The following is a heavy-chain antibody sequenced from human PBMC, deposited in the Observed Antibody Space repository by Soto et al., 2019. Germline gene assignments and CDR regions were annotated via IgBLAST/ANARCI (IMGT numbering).Heavy chain of an antibody. J-gene: IGHJ5*02. Sequence: QVQLQESGPGLVKPSGTLSLTCAVSGGSISSSNWWSWVRQPPGKGLEWIGEIYHSGSTNYNPSLKSRVTIPVEKPKNQFSLKLSSVTAADRAVYYCAREARRMYSSSWSAPWGQGTLVTVSS. D-gene: IGHD6-13*01. CDR1: GGSISSSNW. CDR3: AREARRMYSSSWSAP. CDR2: IYHSGST. V-gene: IGHV4-4*02.